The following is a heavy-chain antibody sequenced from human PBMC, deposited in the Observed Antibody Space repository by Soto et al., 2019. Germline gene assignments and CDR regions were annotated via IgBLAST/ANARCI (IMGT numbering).Heavy chain of an antibody. V-gene: IGHV1-69*13. CDR3: ASLGGIVGATRDSDY. Sequence: GASVKVSCKASGGTFSSYAISWVRQAPGQGLEWMGGIIPIFGTANYAQKFQGRVTITADESTSTAYMELSSLRSEDTAVYYCASLGGIVGATRDSDYWGQGTLVTVSS. CDR2: IIPIFGTA. D-gene: IGHD1-26*01. CDR1: GGTFSSYA. J-gene: IGHJ4*02.